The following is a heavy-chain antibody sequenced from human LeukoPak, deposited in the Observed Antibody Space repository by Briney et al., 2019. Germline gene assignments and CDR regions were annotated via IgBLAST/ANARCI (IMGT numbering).Heavy chain of an antibody. Sequence: GASVKVSCKASGYTFTSYDINWVRQATGQGLEWMGWMNPNSGNTGYAQKFQGRVTMTRNTSISTAYMELSSLRSEDTAVYYCAARQDSSSWYNFNYWGQGTLVTVSS. CDR1: GYTFTSYD. V-gene: IGHV1-8*01. CDR2: MNPNSGNT. J-gene: IGHJ4*02. D-gene: IGHD6-13*01. CDR3: AARQDSSSWYNFNY.